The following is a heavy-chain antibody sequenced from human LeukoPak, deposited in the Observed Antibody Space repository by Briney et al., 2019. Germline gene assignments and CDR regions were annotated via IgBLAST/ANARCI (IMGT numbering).Heavy chain of an antibody. CDR3: ARDSQHLNFDH. CDR2: IKEDGSEK. V-gene: IGHV3-7*04. J-gene: IGHJ4*02. D-gene: IGHD3-3*02. Sequence: PGGSLRLSCAASGFTFSNCWMNWVRHAPGKGLEWVANIKEDGSEKYYVDSVKGRFTISRDNAKNSLYLQMDSLRAEDTAVYYCARDSQHLNFDHWGQGTLVTVSS. CDR1: GFTFSNCW.